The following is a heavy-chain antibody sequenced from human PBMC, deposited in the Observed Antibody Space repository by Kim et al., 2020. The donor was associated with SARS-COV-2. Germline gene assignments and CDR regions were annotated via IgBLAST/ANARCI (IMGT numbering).Heavy chain of an antibody. V-gene: IGHV3-20*03. CDR3: TRAMHLGHFYYDGLEV. Sequence: NSLKGRYTISRDNAKNSLYLQMNSQRAEDTALYYGTRAMHLGHFYYDGLEVWGQGTLVTVSS. D-gene: IGHD3-3*01. J-gene: IGHJ1*01.